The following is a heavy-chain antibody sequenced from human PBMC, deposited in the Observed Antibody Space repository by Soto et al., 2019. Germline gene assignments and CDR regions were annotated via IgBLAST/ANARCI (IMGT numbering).Heavy chain of an antibody. V-gene: IGHV4-31*03. J-gene: IGHJ5*02. CDR3: ARDPAP. CDR2: IYNSGTT. CDR1: GGSITRGGYY. Sequence: QVQLQESGPGLVKPSETLSLTCTVSGGSITRGGYYWSWIRQHPGKGLEWIGYIYNSGTTSYNPSLNTRVTIAVHTSQNQFSRKLTSVTAADPAVYYCARDPAPWGQGTLVTVSS.